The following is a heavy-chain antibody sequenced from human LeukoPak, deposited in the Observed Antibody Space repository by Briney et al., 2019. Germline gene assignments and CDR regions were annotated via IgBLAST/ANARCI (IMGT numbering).Heavy chain of an antibody. V-gene: IGHV3-30*18. CDR1: GFTFSSYG. D-gene: IGHD1-26*01. Sequence: GGSLRLSCAASGFTFSSYGMHWVRQAPGKGLEWVAVISYDGSNKYYADSVKGRFTISRDNSKNTLYLQMNSLRAEDTAVYYCAKDLGRGRSGTGLRYFDLWGRGTLVTVSS. CDR2: ISYDGSNK. J-gene: IGHJ2*01. CDR3: AKDLGRGRSGTGLRYFDL.